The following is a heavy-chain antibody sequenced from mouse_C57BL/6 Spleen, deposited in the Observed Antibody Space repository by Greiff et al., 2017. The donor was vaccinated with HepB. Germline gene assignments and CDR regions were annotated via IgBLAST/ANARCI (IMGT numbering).Heavy chain of an antibody. CDR1: GYTFTSYW. Sequence: QVQLQQPGAELVMPGASVKLSCKASGYTFTSYWMPWVKQRPGQGLEWIGEIDPSDSYTNYNQKFKGKSTLTVDKSSSTAYMQLSSLTSEDSAVYYCARGATTVVDYWGQGTTLTVSS. J-gene: IGHJ2*01. CDR3: ARGATTVVDY. V-gene: IGHV1-69*01. D-gene: IGHD1-1*01. CDR2: IDPSDSYT.